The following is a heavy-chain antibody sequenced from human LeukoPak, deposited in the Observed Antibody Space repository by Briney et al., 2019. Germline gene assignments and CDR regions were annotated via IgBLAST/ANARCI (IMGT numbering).Heavy chain of an antibody. CDR2: ITYDGSMR. CDR3: AKGGCSSNSCYLGNL. V-gene: IGHV3-30*18. J-gene: IGHJ5*02. Sequence: GGSLRLSCAASGLTFSSYGMNWVRQAPGKGLEWVAVITYDGSMRNYADSVKGRFTVSRDNSKNTLYLQMNSLTAEDTALYYWAKGGCSSNSCYLGNLWGEETLV. CDR1: GLTFSSYG. D-gene: IGHD2-2*01.